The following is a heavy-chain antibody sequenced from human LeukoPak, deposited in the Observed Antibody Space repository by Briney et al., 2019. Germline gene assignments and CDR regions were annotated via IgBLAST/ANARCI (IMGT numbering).Heavy chain of an antibody. V-gene: IGHV1-69*01. J-gene: IGHJ4*02. CDR2: IIPIFGTA. D-gene: IGHD6-19*01. CDR1: GGTFSSYA. Sequence: SVKVSCKASGGTFSSYAVSWVRQAPGQGLEWMGGIIPIFGTANYAQKFQGRVTITADESTSTAYMELSSLRSEDTAVYYCARRNDSSGIDYFDYWGQGTLVTVSS. CDR3: ARRNDSSGIDYFDY.